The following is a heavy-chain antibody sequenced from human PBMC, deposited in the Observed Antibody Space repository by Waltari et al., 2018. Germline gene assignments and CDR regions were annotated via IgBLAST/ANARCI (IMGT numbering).Heavy chain of an antibody. CDR2: IYYSGST. D-gene: IGHD2-2*01. Sequence: QVQLQESGPGLVKPSETLSLTCTVAGGSISSYYWSWLRQPPGKGLGWCGYIYYSGSTNYNPSRKSRVTISVDTSKNQFSLKLSSVTAADTAVYYCARLGGSSIVVVPAATGGDYYYYGMDVWGQGTTVTVSS. J-gene: IGHJ6*02. CDR1: GGSISSYY. V-gene: IGHV4-59*08. CDR3: ARLGGSSIVVVPAATGGDYYYYGMDV.